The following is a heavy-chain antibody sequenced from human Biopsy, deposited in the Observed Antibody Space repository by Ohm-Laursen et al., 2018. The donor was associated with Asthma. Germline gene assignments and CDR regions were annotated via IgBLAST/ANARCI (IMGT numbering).Heavy chain of an antibody. Sequence: GSSVKVSCKFSEDTFSSYVISWVRQAPGQGLEWMGGIMPPFGLTNYAQRFQDRLTISADKSTRTAYMELRRLRSEDSAVYYCARDHCSALWAGVSTDNCYFDYWGQGTLLTVSS. J-gene: IGHJ4*02. D-gene: IGHD5/OR15-5a*01. CDR2: IMPPFGLT. CDR1: EDTFSSYV. V-gene: IGHV1-69*17. CDR3: ARDHCSALWAGVSTDNCYFDY.